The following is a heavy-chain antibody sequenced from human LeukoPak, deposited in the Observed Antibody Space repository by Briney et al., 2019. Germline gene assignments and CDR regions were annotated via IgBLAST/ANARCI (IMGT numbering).Heavy chain of an antibody. Sequence: ASVKVSCKASGYTFTGYYMHWVRQAPGQGLEWMGWINPNSGGTNYAQKFQGRVTMTRDTSISTAYMELSRLRSDDTAVYYCARDVRFGYSGWYVYFDYWGQGTLATVSS. D-gene: IGHD6-19*01. CDR3: ARDVRFGYSGWYVYFDY. J-gene: IGHJ4*02. V-gene: IGHV1-2*02. CDR1: GYTFTGYY. CDR2: INPNSGGT.